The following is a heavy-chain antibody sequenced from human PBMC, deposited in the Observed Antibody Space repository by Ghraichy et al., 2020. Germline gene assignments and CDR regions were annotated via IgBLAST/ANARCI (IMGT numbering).Heavy chain of an antibody. D-gene: IGHD5-18*01. CDR3: ARSHSYGPQPGMDV. V-gene: IGHV3-48*02. CDR1: GFTFSSYS. Sequence: GGSLRLSCAASGFTFSSYSMNWVRQAPGKGLEWVSYISSSSSTIYYADSVKGRFTISRDNAKNSLYLQMNSLRDEDTAVYYCARSHSYGPQPGMDVWGQGTTVTVSS. CDR2: ISSSSSTI. J-gene: IGHJ6*02.